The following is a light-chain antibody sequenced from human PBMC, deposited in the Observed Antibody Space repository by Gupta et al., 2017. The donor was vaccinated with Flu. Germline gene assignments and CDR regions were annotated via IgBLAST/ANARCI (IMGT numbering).Light chain of an antibody. CDR3: SPYTGTVL. CDR1: SSDVGNYNL. V-gene: IGLV2-14*02. Sequence: QSAPTQHASVSGSPGQSITISCPGTSSDVGNYNLVSWYQQFPGIVPKLIIYEDTERPPGVSNRLSGSRSGNTTPLTMSGLQAEDEADYSSSPYTGTVLFGGGTKVTVL. CDR2: EDT. J-gene: IGLJ3*02.